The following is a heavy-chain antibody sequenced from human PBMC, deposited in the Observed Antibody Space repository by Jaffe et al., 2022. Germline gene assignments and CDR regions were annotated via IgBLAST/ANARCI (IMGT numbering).Heavy chain of an antibody. CDR2: IIPILGIA. CDR1: GGTFSSYT. CDR3: ARYRSLGIVVVPAEV. J-gene: IGHJ4*02. Sequence: QVQLVQSGAEVKKPGSSVKVSCKASGGTFSSYTISWVRQAPGQGLEWMGRIIPILGIANYAQKFQGRVTITADKSTSTAYMELSSLRSEDTAVYYCARYRSLGIVVVPAEVWGQGTLVTVSS. D-gene: IGHD2-2*03. V-gene: IGHV1-69*02.